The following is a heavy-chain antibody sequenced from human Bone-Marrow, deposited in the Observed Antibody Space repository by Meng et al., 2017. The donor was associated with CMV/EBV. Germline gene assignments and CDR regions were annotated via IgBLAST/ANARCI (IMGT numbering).Heavy chain of an antibody. Sequence: LSLTCAASGFTFSSYAMSWVRQAPGKGLEWVSAISGSGGSTYYADSVKGRFTISRDNSKNTLYLQMNSLRAEDTAVYYCAKGTEQRDYDFLSGFSQYYYYGMDVWGQGTTVTVSS. CDR3: AKGTEQRDYDFLSGFSQYYYYGMDV. D-gene: IGHD3-3*01. CDR1: GFTFSSYA. J-gene: IGHJ6*02. CDR2: ISGSGGST. V-gene: IGHV3-23*01.